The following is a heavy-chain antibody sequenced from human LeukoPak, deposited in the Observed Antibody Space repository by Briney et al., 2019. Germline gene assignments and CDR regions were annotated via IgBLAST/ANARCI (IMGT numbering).Heavy chain of an antibody. CDR2: IYYSGST. V-gene: IGHV4-59*01. Sequence: SETLSLTCAVYGGSFSGYYWSWIRQPPGKGLEWIGYIYYSGSTNYNPSLKSRVTISVDTSKNQFSLKLSSVTAADTTVYYCARDRAYYYGSGSSTKYYYYGMDVWGQGTTVTVSS. CDR3: ARDRAYYYGSGSSTKYYYYGMDV. J-gene: IGHJ6*02. CDR1: GGSFSGYY. D-gene: IGHD3-10*01.